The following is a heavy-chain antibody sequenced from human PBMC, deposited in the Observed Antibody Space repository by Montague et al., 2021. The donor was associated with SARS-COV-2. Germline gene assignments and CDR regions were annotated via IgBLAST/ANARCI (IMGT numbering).Heavy chain of an antibody. V-gene: IGHV4-39*01. Sequence: SETLSLTCTVSGDSIRNSDYSWGWVRQPQGKGLEWIGNIYNGGTTFYNPSLKSRVTIFVDTSKNQFSLKLSSVTAADTAVYYCATRTRYPQNDFGFWGQGTLVTVS. D-gene: IGHD2-15*01. CDR1: GDSIRNSDYS. CDR2: IYNGGTT. CDR3: ATRTRYPQNDFGF. J-gene: IGHJ4*02.